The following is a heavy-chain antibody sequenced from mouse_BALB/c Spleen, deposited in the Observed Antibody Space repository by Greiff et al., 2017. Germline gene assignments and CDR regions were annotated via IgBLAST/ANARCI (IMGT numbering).Heavy chain of an antibody. CDR1: GYTFSSYW. Sequence: QVQLQQSGAELMKPGASVKISCKATGYTFSSYWIEWVKQRPGHGLEWIGEILPGSGSTNYNEKFKGKATFTADTSSNTAYMQLSSLTSEDSAVYYCARRGIYYDYDGFAYWGQGTLVTVSA. CDR3: ARRGIYYDYDGFAY. J-gene: IGHJ3*01. V-gene: IGHV1-9*01. CDR2: ILPGSGST. D-gene: IGHD2-4*01.